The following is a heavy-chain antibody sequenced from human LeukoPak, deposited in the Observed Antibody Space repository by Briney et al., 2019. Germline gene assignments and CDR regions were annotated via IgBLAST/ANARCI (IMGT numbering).Heavy chain of an antibody. J-gene: IGHJ4*02. CDR3: ARERRVDDFWSGYSLRYYFDY. CDR2: ISGSGGST. V-gene: IGHV3-23*01. CDR1: GFTFSSYA. D-gene: IGHD3-3*01. Sequence: PGGSLRLSCAASGFTFSSYAMSWVRQAPGKGLEWVSAISGSGGSTYYADSVKGRFTISRDNSKNTLYLQMNSLRAEDTAVYYCARERRVDDFWSGYSLRYYFDYWGQGTLVTVSS.